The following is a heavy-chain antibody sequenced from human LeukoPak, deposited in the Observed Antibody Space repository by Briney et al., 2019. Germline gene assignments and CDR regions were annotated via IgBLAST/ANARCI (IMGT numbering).Heavy chain of an antibody. CDR1: GFTFSSYA. D-gene: IGHD3-9*01. CDR2: ISGSGGST. Sequence: GGSLRLSCAASGFTFSSYAMNWVRQAPGKGLEWVSVISGSGGSTSYADSVKGRFTISRDNSKDTPYLQMNSLRAEDSAIYYCAKAMTGSTYYFDSWGQGTLVTVSS. CDR3: AKAMTGSTYYFDS. V-gene: IGHV3-23*01. J-gene: IGHJ4*02.